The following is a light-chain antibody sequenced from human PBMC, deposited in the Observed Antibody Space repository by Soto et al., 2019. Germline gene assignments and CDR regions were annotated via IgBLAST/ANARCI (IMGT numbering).Light chain of an antibody. Sequence: QSVLTQPASVSGSPGQTITISCAGTKFDIGRYDYVSWYRQHPGEAPKLMIYEVTIRPSGVSDRFSGSKSGNTASLTVSGLQAEDEADYYCSSYTGGNPSYVFGTGTKLTVL. J-gene: IGLJ1*01. CDR2: EVT. V-gene: IGLV2-14*01. CDR3: SSYTGGNPSYV. CDR1: KFDIGRYDY.